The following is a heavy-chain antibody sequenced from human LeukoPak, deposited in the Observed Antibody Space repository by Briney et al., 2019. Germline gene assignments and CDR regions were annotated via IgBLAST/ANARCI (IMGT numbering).Heavy chain of an antibody. CDR1: GGSISSGDYY. V-gene: IGHV4-30-4*01. CDR3: ARGEAVAGTADY. CDR2: IYYSGST. D-gene: IGHD6-19*01. Sequence: LQTLSLTCTVSGGSISSGDYYWSWIRQPPGKGLEWIGYIYYSGSTYYNPSLKSRVTISVDTSKNQFSLKLSSVTAADTAVYYCARGEAVAGTADYWGQGTLVTVSS. J-gene: IGHJ4*02.